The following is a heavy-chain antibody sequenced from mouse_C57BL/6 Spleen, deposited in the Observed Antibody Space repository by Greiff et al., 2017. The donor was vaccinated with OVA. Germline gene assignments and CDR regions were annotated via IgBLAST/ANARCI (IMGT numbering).Heavy chain of an antibody. V-gene: IGHV1-9*01. CDR2: ILPGSGSN. CDR3: ARSPDY. CDR1: GYTFTGYW. J-gene: IGHJ2*01. Sequence: SGAELMKPGASVKLSCKATGYTFTGYWLEWVQQRPGHGLEWIGEILPGSGSNNYHEKFKGKATFTADTSSNTAYMQLSSLTTEDSAIYYCARSPDYWGQGTTLTVSS.